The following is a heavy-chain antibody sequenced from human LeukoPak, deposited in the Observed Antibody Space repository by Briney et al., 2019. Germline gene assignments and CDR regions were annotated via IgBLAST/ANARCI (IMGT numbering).Heavy chain of an antibody. J-gene: IGHJ6*03. CDR1: GGSFSGYY. CDR3: ARTSHLYDFWSGEDYYYYMDV. V-gene: IGHV4-34*01. CDR2: INHSGST. Sequence: SETLSLTCAVYGGSFSGYYWSWIRQPPGKGLEWIGEINHSGSTNYNPSLKSRVTISVDTSKNQLSLKLSSVTAADTAVYYCARTSHLYDFWSGEDYYYYMDVWGKGTTVTVSS. D-gene: IGHD3-3*01.